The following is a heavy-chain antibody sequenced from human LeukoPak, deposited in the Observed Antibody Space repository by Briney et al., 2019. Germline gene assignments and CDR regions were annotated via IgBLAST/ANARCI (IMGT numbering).Heavy chain of an antibody. J-gene: IGHJ4*02. V-gene: IGHV4-39*01. CDR3: ARHRPVLLPFVY. D-gene: IGHD3-10*01. CDR2: IYYSGST. Sequence: SETLSLTCTVSGGSISSGGYYWSWIRQHPGKGLEWIGYIYYSGSTYYNPSLKSRVTISVDTSKNQFSLKLSSVTAADTAVYYCARHRPVLLPFVYWGQGTLVTVSS. CDR1: GGSISSGGYY.